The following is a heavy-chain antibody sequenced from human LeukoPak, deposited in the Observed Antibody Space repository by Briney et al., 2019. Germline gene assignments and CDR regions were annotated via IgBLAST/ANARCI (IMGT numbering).Heavy chain of an antibody. CDR2: INPSGRT. D-gene: IGHD5-12*01. J-gene: IGHJ4*02. CDR3: ARLSGYHFDY. V-gene: IGHV4-34*01. Sequence: SETLSLTCGVYSGSLSDKYWSWIRQPPGKGLEWIGEINPSGRTNYNPSLKSRVTMSIDTSKYQFPLKLSSVTAADTAVYYCARLSGYHFDYWGQGALVTVSS. CDR1: SGSLSDKY.